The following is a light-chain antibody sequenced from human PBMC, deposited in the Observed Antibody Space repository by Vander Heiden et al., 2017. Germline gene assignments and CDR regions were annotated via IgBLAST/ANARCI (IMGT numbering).Light chain of an antibody. CDR1: QSISSW. CDR2: KAS. CDR3: QKYTAGT. J-gene: IGKJ1*01. Sequence: DIQMTQSPSTLSASVGDRVTITCRASQSISSWLAWYQQKPGKAPKLLIYKASSLESGVTSRFRGSGSGTEFTLTISSLQPDDFATYDCQKYTAGTLGQGTKVEIK. V-gene: IGKV1-5*03.